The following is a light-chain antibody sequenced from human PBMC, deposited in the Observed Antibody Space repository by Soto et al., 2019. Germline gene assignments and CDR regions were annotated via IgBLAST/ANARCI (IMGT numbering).Light chain of an antibody. CDR3: QQRGNWP. V-gene: IGKV3-11*01. Sequence: EIVLTQSPVTLSLSPGERATLSCRASQSVSSYLAWYQQKPGQAPRLLIYDASNRATGIPARFSGSGSETDFTLTISSLEPEDFAVYYCQQRGNWPFGGGPGWRS. CDR1: QSVSSY. CDR2: DAS. J-gene: IGKJ4*01.